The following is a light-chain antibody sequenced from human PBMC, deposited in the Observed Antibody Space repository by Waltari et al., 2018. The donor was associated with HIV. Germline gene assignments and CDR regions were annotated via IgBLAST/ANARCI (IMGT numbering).Light chain of an antibody. V-gene: IGKV2-28*01. CDR1: QSLLYSNGYNY. J-gene: IGKJ1*01. Sequence: DIVMTQSQLSLPVTPGEPASISCRSSQSLLYSNGYNYLDWYLQKPGQSPQLLIYLGSNRASGVPDRFSGSGSGTDFTLKISRVEAEDVGVYYCMQALQTPWTFGQGTKVEIK. CDR2: LGS. CDR3: MQALQTPWT.